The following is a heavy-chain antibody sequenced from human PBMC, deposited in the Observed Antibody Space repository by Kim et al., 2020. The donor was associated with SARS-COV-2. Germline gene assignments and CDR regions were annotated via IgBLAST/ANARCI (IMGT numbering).Heavy chain of an antibody. Sequence: SETLSLTCTVSGYSIGSHYYWGWIRQPPGKGLEWIGSVPHTGRTYYDPSLKSRAAISLDTSKNQFSLIVSSVTAADTAVYYCARSTGTENDYWGQGTLVAVSS. V-gene: IGHV4-38-2*02. J-gene: IGHJ4*02. CDR1: GYSIGSHYY. D-gene: IGHD2-8*02. CDR2: VPHTGRT. CDR3: ARSTGTENDY.